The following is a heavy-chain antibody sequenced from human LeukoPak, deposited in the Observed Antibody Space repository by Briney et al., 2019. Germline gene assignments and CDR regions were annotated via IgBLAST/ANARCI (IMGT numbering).Heavy chain of an antibody. Sequence: ASVKVSCKASGYTFTSYYMHCVRQAPVQGLEWMGIINPSGGSTSYAQKFQGRVTMTRDTSTSTVYMELSSLRSEDTAVYYCARGWNPMIADVGDAFDIWGQGTMVTVSS. V-gene: IGHV1-46*01. J-gene: IGHJ3*02. D-gene: IGHD3-22*01. CDR1: GYTFTSYY. CDR2: INPSGGST. CDR3: ARGWNPMIADVGDAFDI.